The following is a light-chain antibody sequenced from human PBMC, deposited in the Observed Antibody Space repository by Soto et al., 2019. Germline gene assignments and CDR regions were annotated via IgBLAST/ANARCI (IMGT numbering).Light chain of an antibody. CDR2: EAS. CDR3: CSYAGSSTYV. V-gene: IGLV2-23*01. Sequence: QSALTQPASVSGSPGQSITISCTGTSSNVGSYILVSWYQQHPGKAPKLMIYEASKRPSGVSNRFSGSKSVNTASLTISGLQAEDEADYYCCSYAGSSTYVFGGGTKLTVL. J-gene: IGLJ2*01. CDR1: SSNVGSYIL.